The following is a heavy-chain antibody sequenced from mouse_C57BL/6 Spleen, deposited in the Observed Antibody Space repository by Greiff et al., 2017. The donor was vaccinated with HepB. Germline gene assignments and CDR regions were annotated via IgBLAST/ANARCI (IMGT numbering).Heavy chain of an antibody. Sequence: VQLKQSGPELVKPGASVKISCKASGYAFSSSWMNWVKQRPGKGLEWIGRIYPGDGDTNYNGKFKGKATLTADKSSSTAYMQLSSLTSEDSAVYFCASYYYGSSGAYWGQGTLVTVSA. D-gene: IGHD1-1*01. CDR3: ASYYYGSSGAY. CDR2: IYPGDGDT. V-gene: IGHV1-82*01. J-gene: IGHJ3*01. CDR1: GYAFSSSW.